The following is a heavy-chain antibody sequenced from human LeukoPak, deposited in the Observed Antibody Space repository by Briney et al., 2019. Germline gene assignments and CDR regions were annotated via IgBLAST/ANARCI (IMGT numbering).Heavy chain of an antibody. CDR2: IKQDGSEK. D-gene: IGHD2-21*02. Sequence: PGGSLRLSCAASGFTFSSYWMSWVRQAPGKGLEWVANIKQDGSEKYYVDSVKGRFTISRDNAKNSLYLQMNSLSTEDTAVYFCARAYCGSGCAATKRGYCFDYWGQGTLVTVSS. CDR1: GFTFSSYW. CDR3: ARAYCGSGCAATKRGYCFDY. J-gene: IGHJ4*02. V-gene: IGHV3-7*01.